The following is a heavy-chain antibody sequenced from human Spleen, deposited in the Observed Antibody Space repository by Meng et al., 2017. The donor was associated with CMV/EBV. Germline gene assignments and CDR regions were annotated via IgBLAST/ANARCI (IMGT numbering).Heavy chain of an antibody. CDR1: GFTFSSYS. CDR3: ARETVWVY. CDR2: IATSSSYI. J-gene: IGHJ4*02. Sequence: GESLKISCAASGFTFSSYSMSWVRQAPGKGLEWVSSIATSSSYIYYADSVQGRFTISRDNAKNSLYLQMDSLRAEDTAVYYCARETVWVYWGQGTLVTVSS. V-gene: IGHV3-21*01. D-gene: IGHD1-26*01.